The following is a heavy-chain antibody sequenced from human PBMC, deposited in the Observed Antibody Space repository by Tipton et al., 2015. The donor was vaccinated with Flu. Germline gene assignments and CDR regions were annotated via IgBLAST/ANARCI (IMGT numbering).Heavy chain of an antibody. CDR2: IYSDGGI. V-gene: IGHV3-53*01. D-gene: IGHD1-1*01. Sequence: LSLTCAASGFTVSSNYMSWVRQAPGKGLEWVSVIYSDGGIYYADSVRGRFTISRDNSRNTVYLQVNTLRAEDTAVYYCARVTRDGLDVWGRGTTVTVSS. CDR1: GFTVSSNY. CDR3: ARVTRDGLDV. J-gene: IGHJ6*02.